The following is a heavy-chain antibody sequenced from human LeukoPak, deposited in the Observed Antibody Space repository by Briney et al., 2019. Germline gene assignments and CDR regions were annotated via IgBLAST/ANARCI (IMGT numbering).Heavy chain of an antibody. D-gene: IGHD3-9*01. Sequence: GESLRLSCAASGFTFSSYGMHWVRQAPGKGLEWVAVIWYDGSNRYHTDSVKGRFTISRDNSKNTLYLQMNSLRAEDTAVYYCARDPSGGRYFDMNFDYWGQGTLVTVSS. CDR2: IWYDGSNR. CDR1: GFTFSSYG. V-gene: IGHV3-33*01. J-gene: IGHJ4*02. CDR3: ARDPSGGRYFDMNFDY.